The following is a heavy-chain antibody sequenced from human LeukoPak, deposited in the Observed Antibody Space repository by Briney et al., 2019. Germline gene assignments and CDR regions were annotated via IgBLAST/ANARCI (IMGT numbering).Heavy chain of an antibody. J-gene: IGHJ5*02. V-gene: IGHV3-11*03. CDR3: ARRGTTYCTVDSCHPNWFDP. CDR2: INGSSSDT. Sequence: PGGSLRLSCAASGFTFSDYYMTWLRQAPGRGLEWISYINGSSSDTKYADSVKGRFTISGDNAKNSLYLLMNSLRAEDTAVYYCARRGTTYCTVDSCHPNWFDPWGQGTLVTVSS. CDR1: GFTFSDYY. D-gene: IGHD2-15*01.